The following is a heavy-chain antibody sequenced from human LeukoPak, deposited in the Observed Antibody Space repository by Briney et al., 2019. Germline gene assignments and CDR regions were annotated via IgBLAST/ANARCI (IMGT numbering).Heavy chain of an antibody. J-gene: IGHJ4*02. D-gene: IGHD2-2*01. CDR3: ARHGPGYQLLWEFDY. V-gene: IGHV4-61*08. CDR2: IYYSGST. CDR1: GGSISSGGYY. Sequence: PSETLSLTCTVSGGSISSGGYYWSWIRQPPGKGLEWIGYIYYSGSTNYNPSLKSRVTISVDTSKNQFSLKLSSVTAADTAVYYCARHGPGYQLLWEFDYWGQGTLVTVSS.